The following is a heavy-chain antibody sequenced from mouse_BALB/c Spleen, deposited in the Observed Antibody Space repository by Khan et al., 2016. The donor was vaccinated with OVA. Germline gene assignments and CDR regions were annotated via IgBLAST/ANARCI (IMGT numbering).Heavy chain of an antibody. J-gene: IGHJ4*01. D-gene: IGHD4-1*01. V-gene: IGHV3-2*02. Sequence: EVQLQESGPGLVKPSQSLSLTCTVTGYSITRDYAWNWIRQFPGNKLEWMGYISNSGSTTYNPSLKSRISITRDTSKNRFFLQLNSVTTEDTAIYYCSSGLGRYYAMDYWGQGTSVTVSS. CDR3: SSGLGRYYAMDY. CDR2: ISNSGST. CDR1: GYSITRDYA.